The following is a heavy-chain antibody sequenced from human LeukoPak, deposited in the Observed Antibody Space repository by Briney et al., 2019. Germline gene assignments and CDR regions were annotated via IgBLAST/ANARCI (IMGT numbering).Heavy chain of an antibody. D-gene: IGHD3-22*01. V-gene: IGHV3-30-3*01. CDR1: GFTFSSYT. Sequence: PGRSLRLSCAASGFTFSSYTMHWVRQAPGKGLEWVAVISYDGSNKYYADSVKGRFTISRDNSKNTLYLQMNSLRAEDTAVYYCANLGAMIDYWGQGTLVTVSS. CDR3: ANLGAMIDY. CDR2: ISYDGSNK. J-gene: IGHJ4*02.